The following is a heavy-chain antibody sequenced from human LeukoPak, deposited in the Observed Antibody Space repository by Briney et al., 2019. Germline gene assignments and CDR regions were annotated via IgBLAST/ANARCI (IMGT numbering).Heavy chain of an antibody. Sequence: GGSLRLSCAASGFTFSSYAMSWVRQAPGKGLEWVSAISGSGGSTYYADSVKGRFTISRDNSKNTLYLQMNSLRAEDTAVYYCAKDPDDIVVVPAVPFDYWGQGTLVTVSS. V-gene: IGHV3-23*01. CDR2: ISGSGGST. D-gene: IGHD2-2*01. J-gene: IGHJ4*02. CDR3: AKDPDDIVVVPAVPFDY. CDR1: GFTFSSYA.